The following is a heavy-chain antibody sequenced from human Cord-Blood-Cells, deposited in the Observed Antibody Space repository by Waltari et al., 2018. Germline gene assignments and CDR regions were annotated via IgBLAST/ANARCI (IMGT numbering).Heavy chain of an antibody. CDR2: INHSGST. CDR1: GGSFSGYY. J-gene: IGHJ3*02. D-gene: IGHD7-27*01. CDR3: ARPLPGDDAFDI. Sequence: QQWGAGLLKPSETLSLTCAVYGGSFSGYYWSWIRQPPGKGLEWIGEINHSGSTNYNPSLKSRVTISVDTSKNQFSLKLSSVTAADTAVYYCARPLPGDDAFDIWGQGTMVTVSS. V-gene: IGHV4-34*01.